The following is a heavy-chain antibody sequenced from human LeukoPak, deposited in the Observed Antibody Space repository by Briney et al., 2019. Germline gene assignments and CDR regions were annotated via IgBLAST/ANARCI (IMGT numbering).Heavy chain of an antibody. CDR1: GFTFSSFG. CDR3: ARDESYAFDI. Sequence: PGGSLRLSCAASGFTFSSFGMHWVRQAPGRGLEWVALILYDEKYYADSVKGRFTISRDNSKNTLYLQMDSLRDEDTSVYYCARDESYAFDIWGQGTVVTVSS. J-gene: IGHJ3*02. CDR2: ILYDEK. V-gene: IGHV3-33*05.